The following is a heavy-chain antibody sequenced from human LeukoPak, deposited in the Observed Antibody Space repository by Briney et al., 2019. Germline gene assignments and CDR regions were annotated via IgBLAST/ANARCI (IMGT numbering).Heavy chain of an antibody. J-gene: IGHJ6*04. CDR2: INHSGST. CDR1: GGSFSGYY. V-gene: IGHV4-34*01. Sequence: SETLSLTRAVYGGSFSGYYWSWIRQPPGKGLEWIGEINHSGSTNYNPSLKSRVTISVDTSKNQFSLKLSSVTAADTAVYYCARVPRGTYYYGVDVWGKGTTVTVSS. D-gene: IGHD1-1*01. CDR3: ARVPRGTYYYGVDV.